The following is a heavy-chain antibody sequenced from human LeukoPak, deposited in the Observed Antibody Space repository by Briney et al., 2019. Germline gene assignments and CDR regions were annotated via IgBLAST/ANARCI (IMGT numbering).Heavy chain of an antibody. J-gene: IGHJ6*02. Sequence: SETLSLTCTVSGGSISFFYWSWMRQPPGKGLEWIGYIYYSGRPTYNPSLKSRVSISVDTSKNQFSLKLSSVTAADTAVYYCARDGGSSSYYYYYGMDVWGQGTTVTVSS. CDR2: IYYSGRP. V-gene: IGHV4-59*12. CDR1: GGSISFFY. CDR3: ARDGGSSSYYYYYGMDV. D-gene: IGHD6-13*01.